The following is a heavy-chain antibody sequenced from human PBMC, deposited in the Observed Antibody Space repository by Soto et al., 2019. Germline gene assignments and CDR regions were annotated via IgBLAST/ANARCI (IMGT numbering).Heavy chain of an antibody. V-gene: IGHV4-30-2*01. D-gene: IGHD2-15*01. Sequence: SETLSLTCAVSGGSISSTTHYSWGWIRQPPGQGLEWIGYIYDTGNTYYNPSLKSRVTISLDRSQNQFDLKRKSVTAADTAVYYCVRGSSGVWNYFDPWGQGIPVTVSS. J-gene: IGHJ5*02. CDR3: VRGSSGVWNYFDP. CDR1: GGSISSTTHYS. CDR2: IYDTGNT.